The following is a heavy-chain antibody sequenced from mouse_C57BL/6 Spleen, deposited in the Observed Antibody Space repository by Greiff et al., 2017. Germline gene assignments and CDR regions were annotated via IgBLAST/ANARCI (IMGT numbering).Heavy chain of an antibody. D-gene: IGHD2-3*01. CDR2: IWGGGST. Sequence: QVQLQQSGPGLVPPSQSLSITCTVSGFSLTSYGVHWVRQSPGKGLEWLGVIWGGGSTDYNSAFMSRLSITKDNSKSQVFFKMNSLQADDTARYYCRLYDKENWSFGAWGTGTTVTVSS. CDR3: RLYDKENWSFGA. V-gene: IGHV2-5*01. CDR1: GFSLTSYG. J-gene: IGHJ1*03.